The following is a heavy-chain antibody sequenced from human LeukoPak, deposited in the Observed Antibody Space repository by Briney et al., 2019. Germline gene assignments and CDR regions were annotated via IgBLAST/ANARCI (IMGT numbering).Heavy chain of an antibody. V-gene: IGHV1-69*04. D-gene: IGHD3-22*01. CDR3: ARDRPLGYYDSSGYYSDY. CDR2: IIPILGIA. J-gene: IGHJ4*02. Sequence: GASVKVSCKASGGTFSSYAISWVRQAPGQGLEWMGRIIPILGIANYAQKFQGRVTITADKSTSTAYMELSSLGSEDTAVYYCARDRPLGYYDSSGYYSDYWGQGTLVTVSS. CDR1: GGTFSSYA.